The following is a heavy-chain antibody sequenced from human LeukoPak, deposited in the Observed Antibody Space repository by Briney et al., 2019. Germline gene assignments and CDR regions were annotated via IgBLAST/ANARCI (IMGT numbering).Heavy chain of an antibody. CDR1: GGSISSSSYY. Sequence: SETLSLXCTVSGGSISSSSYYWGWIRQPPVKGLEWIGSIYYSGSTYYNPSLKSRVTISVDTSKNQFSLKLSSVTAADTAVYYCARCMVRGNFYYMDVWGKGTTVTVSS. CDR2: IYYSGST. J-gene: IGHJ6*03. V-gene: IGHV4-39*01. CDR3: ARCMVRGNFYYMDV. D-gene: IGHD3-10*01.